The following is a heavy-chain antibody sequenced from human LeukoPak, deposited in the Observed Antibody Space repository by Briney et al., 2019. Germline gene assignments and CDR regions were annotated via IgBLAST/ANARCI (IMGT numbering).Heavy chain of an antibody. V-gene: IGHV4-39*07. CDR1: GGSISSSSYY. J-gene: IGHJ4*02. CDR3: ARGPRRHIVVVTARGYYFDY. D-gene: IGHD2-21*02. CDR2: IYYSGST. Sequence: SETLSLTCTVSGGSISSSSYYWGWIRQPPGKGLEWIGSIYYSGSTYYNPSLKSRVTISVDTSKNQFSLKLSSVTAADTAVYYCARGPRRHIVVVTARGYYFDYWGQGTLVTVSS.